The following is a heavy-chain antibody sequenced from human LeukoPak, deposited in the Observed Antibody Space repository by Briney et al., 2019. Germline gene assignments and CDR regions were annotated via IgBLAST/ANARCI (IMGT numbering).Heavy chain of an antibody. V-gene: IGHV4-4*09. D-gene: IGHD1-1*01. CDR3: ARHWIETTKTYSYWFDP. CDR1: GDSINNHY. CDR2: IYTRGST. J-gene: IGHJ5*02. Sequence: SETLSLTCTVSGDSINNHYWAWIRQPPGKGLDGIGFIYTRGSTNYTPSLKSRVTMSGDTSKNQVSLTLNSVTAADTAVYYCARHWIETTKTYSYWFDPWGQGTLVTVSS.